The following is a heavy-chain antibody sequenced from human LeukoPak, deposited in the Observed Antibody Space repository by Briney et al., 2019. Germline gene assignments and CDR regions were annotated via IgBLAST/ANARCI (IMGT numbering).Heavy chain of an antibody. V-gene: IGHV4-31*03. D-gene: IGHD3-22*01. CDR3: ARGRYYYDSSGYGWEYYYYYGMDV. CDR2: IYYSGST. CDR1: GGSISSGGYY. Sequence: SQTLSLTCTVSGGSISSGGYYWSWIRQHPGKGLEWIGYIYYSGSTYYNPSLKSRVTISVDTSKNQFSLKLSSVTAADTAVYYCARGRYYYDSSGYGWEYYYYYGMDVWGRGTTVTVSS. J-gene: IGHJ6*02.